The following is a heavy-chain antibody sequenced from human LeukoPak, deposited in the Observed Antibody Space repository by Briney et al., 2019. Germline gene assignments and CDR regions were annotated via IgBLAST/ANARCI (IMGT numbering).Heavy chain of an antibody. D-gene: IGHD6-13*01. CDR2: IYYSGTT. Sequence: SETLSLTCTVSGGSISSYYWSWIRQPPGKGLEWIGYIYYSGTTNYNPSLKSRVTKSVDTSKNQFSLKLSSVTAADTAVYYCARGVYIAAAQYGYWGQGTLVTVSS. V-gene: IGHV4-59*01. CDR1: GGSISSYY. J-gene: IGHJ4*02. CDR3: ARGVYIAAAQYGY.